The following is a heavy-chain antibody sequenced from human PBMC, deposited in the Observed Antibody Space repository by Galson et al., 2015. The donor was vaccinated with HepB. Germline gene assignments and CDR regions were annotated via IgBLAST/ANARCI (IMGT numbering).Heavy chain of an antibody. CDR2: IDPSDSYT. D-gene: IGHD3-10*01. CDR3: ARQGAYGSGSYYIAQFQNEDY. CDR1: GYSFTSYW. J-gene: IGHJ4*02. Sequence: QSGAEVKKPGESLRISCKGSGYSFTSYWISWVRQMPGKGLEWMGRIDPSDSYTNYSPSFQGHVTISADKSISTAYLQWSSLKASDTAMYYCARQGAYGSGSYYIAQFQNEDYWGQGTLVTVSS. V-gene: IGHV5-10-1*01.